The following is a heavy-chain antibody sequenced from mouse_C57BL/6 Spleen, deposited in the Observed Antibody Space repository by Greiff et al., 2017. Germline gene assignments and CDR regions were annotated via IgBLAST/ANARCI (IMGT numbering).Heavy chain of an antibody. V-gene: IGHV1-26*01. D-gene: IGHD2-3*01. J-gene: IGHJ3*01. CDR1: GYTFTDYY. Sequence: EVQLQQSGPELVKPGASVKISCKASGYTFTDYYINWVKQSHGKSLEWIGDINPNNGGTSYKQKIKGKGTLTVDKSASTAYMELRSLTSEDSAVYYCARLEGDGLAYWGQGTLVTVSA. CDR3: ARLEGDGLAY. CDR2: INPNNGGT.